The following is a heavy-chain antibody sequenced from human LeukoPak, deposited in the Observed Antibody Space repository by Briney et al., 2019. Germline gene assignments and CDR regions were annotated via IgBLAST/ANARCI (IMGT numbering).Heavy chain of an antibody. D-gene: IGHD5-18*01. J-gene: IGHJ4*02. CDR1: GFTFGDYA. Sequence: GGSLRLSCTASGFTFGDYAMSGFRQPQGRGLEWVIFFRAKGYGETTEYAASVKGRFTISRDDSKSIAYLQMNSLKTEDTAVYFCARELRYSYGQYYFDYWGQGTLVTVSS. CDR2: FRAKGYGETT. CDR3: ARELRYSYGQYYFDY. V-gene: IGHV3-49*03.